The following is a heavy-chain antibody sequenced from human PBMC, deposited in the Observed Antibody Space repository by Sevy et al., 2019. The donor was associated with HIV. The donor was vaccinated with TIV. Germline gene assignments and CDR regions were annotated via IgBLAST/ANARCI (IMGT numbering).Heavy chain of an antibody. J-gene: IGHJ5*02. CDR2: ISSSGSSV. CDR1: GFTFSSYD. Sequence: GGSLRLSCTASGFTFSSYDMNWVRQAPGKGLEWVSKISSSGSSVYYADSVKGRFTISRDNGNNSLKLQMKSLRAEDTAIYYCTRNGGAFDNGCDPWGQGTLVTVSS. V-gene: IGHV3-48*03. D-gene: IGHD2-8*01. CDR3: TRNGGAFDNGCDP.